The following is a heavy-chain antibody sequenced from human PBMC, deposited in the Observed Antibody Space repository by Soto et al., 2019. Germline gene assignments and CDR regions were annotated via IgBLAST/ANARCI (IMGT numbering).Heavy chain of an antibody. CDR1: GYSFTSYW. V-gene: IGHV5-10-1*03. CDR3: ARHPYSSSWLYWFDP. D-gene: IGHD6-6*01. J-gene: IGHJ5*02. CDR2: IDPSDSYT. Sequence: EVQLVQSGAEVKKPGESLRISCKGSGYSFTSYWISWVRQMPGKGLEWMGRIDPSDSYTNYSPSFQGHVTISADKSISTAYLQWSSLKASDTAMYYCARHPYSSSWLYWFDPWGKGTLVTVSS.